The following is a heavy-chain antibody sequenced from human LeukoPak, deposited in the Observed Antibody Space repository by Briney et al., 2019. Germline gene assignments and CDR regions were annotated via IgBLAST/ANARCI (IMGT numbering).Heavy chain of an antibody. V-gene: IGHV4-38-2*02. J-gene: IGHJ4*02. CDR2: TFRIGSS. Sequence: SETLSLTCSVSGFSITTGYYWAWIRQPPGKGLEWIGTTFRIGSSYFNPSLKSRVTISVDTSKNQFSLKLSSVTAADTALYYCARVIDVAAAGYFDSWGQGTQVTVSS. D-gene: IGHD6-13*01. CDR3: ARVIDVAAAGYFDS. CDR1: GFSITTGYY.